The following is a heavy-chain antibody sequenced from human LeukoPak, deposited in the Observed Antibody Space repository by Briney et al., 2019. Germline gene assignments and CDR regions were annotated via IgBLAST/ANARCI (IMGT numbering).Heavy chain of an antibody. J-gene: IGHJ4*02. Sequence: GGSLRLSCAASGFTFSSYGMHWVRQAPGKGLEWVAFIRYDGSNKYYADSVKGRFTISRDNSKNTLYLQMNSLRAEDTAVYYCAKVRDYDFWSGHSAVGVNYWGQGTLVTVSS. D-gene: IGHD3-3*01. V-gene: IGHV3-30*02. CDR1: GFTFSSYG. CDR2: IRYDGSNK. CDR3: AKVRDYDFWSGHSAVGVNY.